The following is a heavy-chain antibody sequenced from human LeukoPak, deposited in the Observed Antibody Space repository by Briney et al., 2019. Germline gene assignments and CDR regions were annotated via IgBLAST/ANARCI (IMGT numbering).Heavy chain of an antibody. CDR2: INHSGST. D-gene: IGHD1-26*01. CDR3: ATYRWELLPDY. V-gene: IGHV4-34*01. Sequence: ASETLSLTCTVYGGSFSGYYWSWIRQPPGKGLEWIGEINHSGSTNYNPSLKSRVTISVDPSKNQFSLKLSSVTAADTAVYYCATYRWELLPDYWGQGTLVTVSS. J-gene: IGHJ4*02. CDR1: GGSFSGYY.